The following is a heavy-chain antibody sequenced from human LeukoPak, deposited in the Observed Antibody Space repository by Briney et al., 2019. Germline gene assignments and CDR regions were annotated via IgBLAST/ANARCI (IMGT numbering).Heavy chain of an antibody. J-gene: IGHJ4*02. D-gene: IGHD2-21*01. CDR1: GYTFTGYY. Sequence: GASVKVSCKASGYTFTGYYMHWVRQAPGQGLEWMGWINPNSGGTNYAQKFQGRVTMTRDTSISTAYMELSRLRSDDTALYYCARDYSSAFYYFDYWGQGTLVTVSS. CDR3: ARDYSSAFYYFDY. V-gene: IGHV1-2*02. CDR2: INPNSGGT.